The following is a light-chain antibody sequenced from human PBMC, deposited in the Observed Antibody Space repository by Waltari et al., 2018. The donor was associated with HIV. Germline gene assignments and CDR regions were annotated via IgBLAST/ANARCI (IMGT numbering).Light chain of an antibody. CDR2: RNN. CDR1: SVGSNY. J-gene: IGLJ3*02. Sequence: QSVVTQPPSASGTPGQRVTISCSGSSVGSNYVYWYQQLPGTAPKLLIYRNNKRPSGVPDRFSGSRSDTSVSLAIIGRRSEDEADYYCATWDDWLSGWVFGGGTKLTVL. CDR3: ATWDDWLSGWV. V-gene: IGLV1-47*01.